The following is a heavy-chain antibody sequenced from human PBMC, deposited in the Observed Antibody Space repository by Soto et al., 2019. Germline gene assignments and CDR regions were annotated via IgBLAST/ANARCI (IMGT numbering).Heavy chain of an antibody. J-gene: IGHJ6*02. D-gene: IGHD3-3*01. Sequence: GESLKISCKGSGYSFTSYWISWVRQMPGKDLEWMGRIDPSDSYTNYSPSFQGHVTISADKSISTAYLQWSSLKASDTAMYYCARPSLRFLEWSNGMDVWGQGTTVTVSS. V-gene: IGHV5-10-1*01. CDR2: IDPSDSYT. CDR3: ARPSLRFLEWSNGMDV. CDR1: GYSFTSYW.